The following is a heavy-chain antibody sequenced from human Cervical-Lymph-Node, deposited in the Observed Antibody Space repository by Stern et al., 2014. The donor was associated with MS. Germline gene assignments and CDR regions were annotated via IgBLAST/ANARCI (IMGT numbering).Heavy chain of an antibody. CDR1: GYTFTSHG. CDR3: ARFRDYDFWSGYYKCMDV. Sequence: QMQLVQSGTEVKKPGASVKVSCKASGYTFTSHGISWVRQAPGQGLEWMGWISAYNGNTNYAQKIQGRVTMTTDTSTRTAYMELRSLRSDDTAVYYGARFRDYDFWSGYYKCMDVWGQGTTVTVSS. J-gene: IGHJ6*02. D-gene: IGHD3-3*01. CDR2: ISAYNGNT. V-gene: IGHV1-18*01.